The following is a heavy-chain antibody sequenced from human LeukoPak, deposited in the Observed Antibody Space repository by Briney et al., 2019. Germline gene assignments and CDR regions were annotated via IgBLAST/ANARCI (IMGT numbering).Heavy chain of an antibody. V-gene: IGHV4-59*08. D-gene: IGHD2-2*01. J-gene: IGHJ4*02. CDR3: ARLYCSSTSCYSEGYFDY. CDR1: GDSISSYY. Sequence: SETLSLTCTVSGDSISSYYWSWIRQPPGKRLEWIGYIYYSGSTNYNPSLKSRLTISVDTSKNQFSLKLSSVTAADTAVYYCARLYCSSTSCYSEGYFDYWGQGTLVTVSS. CDR2: IYYSGST.